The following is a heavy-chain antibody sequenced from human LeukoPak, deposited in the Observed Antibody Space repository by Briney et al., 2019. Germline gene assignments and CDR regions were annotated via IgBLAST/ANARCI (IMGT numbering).Heavy chain of an antibody. Sequence: SVSLSSTASGYTPTNYHINWVPQAPGQGLEWRGWMIHNNGDSGYAQKFQGRVTITRDTSISTSYMELRSLRSDDTAVYFCARTTSFTASGYDYWGQGTLVTVSS. CDR2: MIHNNGDS. CDR1: GYTPTNYH. D-gene: IGHD6-25*01. CDR3: ARTTSFTASGYDY. V-gene: IGHV1-8*03. J-gene: IGHJ4*02.